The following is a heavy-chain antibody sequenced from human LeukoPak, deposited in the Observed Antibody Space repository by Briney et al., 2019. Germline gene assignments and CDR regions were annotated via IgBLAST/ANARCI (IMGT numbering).Heavy chain of an antibody. J-gene: IGHJ4*02. CDR1: GYTFTSYY. CDR2: INPSGGST. V-gene: IGHV1-46*01. Sequence: ASVKVSCKASGYTFTSYYMHWVRQAPGQGLEWMGIINPSGGSTSYAQKFRGRVTMTRDTSTSTVYMELSSLRSEDTAVYYCARGSIGYYYDSSGIRAFDYWGQGTLVTVSS. CDR3: ARGSIGYYYDSSGIRAFDY. D-gene: IGHD3-22*01.